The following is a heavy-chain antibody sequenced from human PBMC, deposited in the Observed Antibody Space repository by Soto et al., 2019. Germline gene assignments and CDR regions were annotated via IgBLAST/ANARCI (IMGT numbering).Heavy chain of an antibody. V-gene: IGHV4-30-2*01. CDR1: GCSISSGGYS. J-gene: IGHJ4*02. D-gene: IGHD3-10*01. Sequence: QLQLQESGSGLVKPSQTLSLTCAVSGCSISSGGYSWSWIRQPPGKGLEWIGYIYHSGSTYYNPSLKSRVTLSVDRSKNQFSLKLSSVTAADTAVYYCARENNVLPGGYFDYWGQGTLVTVSS. CDR3: ARENNVLPGGYFDY. CDR2: IYHSGST.